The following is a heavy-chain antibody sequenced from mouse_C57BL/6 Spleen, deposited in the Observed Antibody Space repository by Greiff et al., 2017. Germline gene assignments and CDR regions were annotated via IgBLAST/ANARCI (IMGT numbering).Heavy chain of an antibody. V-gene: IGHV1-22*01. Sequence: EVQLQQSGPELVKPGASVKMSCKASGYTFTDYNMHWVKQSHGKSLEWIGYINPNNGGTSYNQKFKGKATLTVNKSSSTAYMELRSLTSEDSAVYYCARKGAGGLPGAMDYWGQGTSVTVSS. CDR1: GYTFTDYN. CDR2: INPNNGGT. CDR3: ARKGAGGLPGAMDY. J-gene: IGHJ4*01. D-gene: IGHD2-4*01.